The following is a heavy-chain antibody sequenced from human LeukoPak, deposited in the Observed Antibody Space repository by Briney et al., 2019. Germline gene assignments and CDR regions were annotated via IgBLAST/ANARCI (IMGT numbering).Heavy chain of an antibody. V-gene: IGHV1-2*02. J-gene: IGHJ6*03. CDR2: INPNSGGT. CDR3: AVPRSYYYYMDV. CDR1: GYTFTGYY. Sequence: ASVKVSCKASGYTFTGYYMHWVRQAPGQGLEWMGWINPNSGGTNYAQKFQGRVTMTRDTSISTAYMELSRLRSDDTAVYYCAVPRSYYYYMDVWGKGTTVTVSS.